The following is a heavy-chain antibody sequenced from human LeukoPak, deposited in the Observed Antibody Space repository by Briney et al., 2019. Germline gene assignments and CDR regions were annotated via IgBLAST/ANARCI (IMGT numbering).Heavy chain of an antibody. D-gene: IGHD1-26*01. J-gene: IGHJ4*02. CDR1: GGSISGYY. V-gene: IGHV4-59*01. CDR3: TRGRGELLFDY. Sequence: SETLSLTCTVSGGSISGYYWSWIRQPPGKGLEWIGYIYYSGSTNYNPSLKSRVTISVDTSKNQFSLKLTSVTAADTAVYYCTRGRGELLFDYWGQGTLVTVSS. CDR2: IYYSGST.